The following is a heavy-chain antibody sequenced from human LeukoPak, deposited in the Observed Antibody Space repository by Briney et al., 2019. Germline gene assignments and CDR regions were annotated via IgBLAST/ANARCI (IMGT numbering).Heavy chain of an antibody. CDR2: IYTRGST. CDR1: GGSINNYY. V-gene: IGHV4-4*07. J-gene: IGHJ3*02. D-gene: IGHD2-15*01. Sequence: PETLSLTCTVSGGSINNYYWSWIRQPAGKGLEWIGRIYTRGSTNYNPSLKSRVTMSVGTSKNQFSLKLSSVTAADTAVYYCARGRYCSADICSGGDAFDIWGQGTMVSVSS. CDR3: ARGRYCSADICSGGDAFDI.